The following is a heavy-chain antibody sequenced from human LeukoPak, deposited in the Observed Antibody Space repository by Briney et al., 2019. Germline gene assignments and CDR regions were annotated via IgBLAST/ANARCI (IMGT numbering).Heavy chain of an antibody. CDR3: AKDHTRGGPHFDY. CDR2: ISGSGGST. Sequence: PGGSLRLSCAASGFTFSSYGMSWVRQAPGRGLEWVSAISGSGGSTYYADSVKGRFTISRDNSKNTLYLQMNSLRAEDTAVYYCAKDHTRGGPHFDYWGQGTLVTVSS. V-gene: IGHV3-23*01. CDR1: GFTFSSYG. J-gene: IGHJ4*02.